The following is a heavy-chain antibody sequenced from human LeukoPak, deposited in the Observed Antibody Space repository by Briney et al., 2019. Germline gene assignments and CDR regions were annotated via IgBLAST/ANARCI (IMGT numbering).Heavy chain of an antibody. D-gene: IGHD6-19*01. V-gene: IGHV3-48*01. CDR1: GFTFSSYS. CDR3: ARDLGGGWYVGWSPPNSFDY. Sequence: PGGSLRLSCAASGFTFSSYSMNWVRQAPGKGLEWVSYISSSSSTIYYADSVKGRFTISRDNAKNSLYLQMNSLRAEDTAVYYCARDLGGGWYVGWSPPNSFDYWGQGTLVTVSS. J-gene: IGHJ4*02. CDR2: ISSSSSTI.